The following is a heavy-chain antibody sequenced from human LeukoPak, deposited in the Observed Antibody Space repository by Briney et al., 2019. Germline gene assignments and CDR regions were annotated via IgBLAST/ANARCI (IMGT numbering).Heavy chain of an antibody. CDR3: ARHGRNGYYSYYFYMDV. CDR2: IYYSGST. D-gene: IGHD2-2*03. V-gene: IGHV4-59*08. Sequence: SETLSLTCTVSGGSISSYYWSWIRQPPGKGLEWIGYIYYSGSTYYNPSLKSRVTISVDTSKNQFSLKMSSVTAADTAVYYCARHGRNGYYSYYFYMDVWGKGTTVTISS. CDR1: GGSISSYY. J-gene: IGHJ6*03.